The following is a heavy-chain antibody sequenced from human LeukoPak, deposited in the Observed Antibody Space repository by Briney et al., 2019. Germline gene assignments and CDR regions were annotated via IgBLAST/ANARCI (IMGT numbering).Heavy chain of an antibody. Sequence: SETLSLTRTVSGGSISSSSYYWGWIRQPPGKGLEWIGSIYYSGSTYYHPSLKSRLPISVDTSKNQFSLKLSSVTAADTAVYCCARRYYDILTGWDYWGQGTLVTVSS. CDR1: GGSISSSSYY. J-gene: IGHJ4*02. D-gene: IGHD3-9*01. CDR2: IYYSGST. V-gene: IGHV4-39*01. CDR3: ARRYYDILTGWDY.